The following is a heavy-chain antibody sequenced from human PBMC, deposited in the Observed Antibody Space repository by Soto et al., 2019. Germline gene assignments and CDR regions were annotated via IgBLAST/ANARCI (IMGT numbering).Heavy chain of an antibody. D-gene: IGHD3-22*01. CDR3: ARVPMIVYLGGMDV. CDR2: ISGSGGST. V-gene: IGHV3-23*01. Sequence: PGGSLRLSCAASGFTFSNYAMSWVRQAPGEGLEWVSGISGSGGSTYYADSVKGRFTISRDNSKNSLYLQMNSLRAEDTAVYYCARVPMIVYLGGMDVWGQGTTVTVSS. J-gene: IGHJ6*02. CDR1: GFTFSNYA.